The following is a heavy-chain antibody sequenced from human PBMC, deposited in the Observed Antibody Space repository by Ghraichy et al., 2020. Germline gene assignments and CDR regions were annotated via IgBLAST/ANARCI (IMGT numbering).Heavy chain of an antibody. Sequence: GESLNISCAASGFTFNSYAMAWVRQAPGKGLEWISGISGSGGSTYSADSVKGRFTISRDNSKNMLYLQMNSLRAEDTALYYCAKAEPPNYYDSSGFSDYWGQGTLVTVSS. CDR2: ISGSGGST. V-gene: IGHV3-23*01. D-gene: IGHD3-22*01. CDR3: AKAEPPNYYDSSGFSDY. CDR1: GFTFNSYA. J-gene: IGHJ4*02.